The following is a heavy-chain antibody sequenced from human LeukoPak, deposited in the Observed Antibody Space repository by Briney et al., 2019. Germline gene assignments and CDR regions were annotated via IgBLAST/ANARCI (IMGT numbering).Heavy chain of an antibody. V-gene: IGHV3-53*01. Sequence: GGSRRRAWAASGSTASSNYMSWVRQAPGKGLEWVSVIYSGGSTYYADSVKGRFTISRDNSKNTLYLQMNGLRAEDTAVYYCVRVSYCSSTSCSPYYYMDVWGKGTTVTVSS. J-gene: IGHJ6*03. CDR2: IYSGGST. D-gene: IGHD2-2*01. CDR3: VRVSYCSSTSCSPYYYMDV. CDR1: GSTASSNY.